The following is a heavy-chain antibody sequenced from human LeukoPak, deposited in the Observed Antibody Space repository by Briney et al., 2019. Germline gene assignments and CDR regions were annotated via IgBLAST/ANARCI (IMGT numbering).Heavy chain of an antibody. V-gene: IGHV3-7*01. CDR1: RFTFSSYW. Sequence: GGSLRLSCAASRFTFSSYWMSWVRQAPGKGLEWVANIKEDGSEKYYVDSVKGRFTISRDNAKNSLCLQMNSLRAEDTAVYYCARMGATWDYWGQGTLVAVSS. CDR2: IKEDGSEK. D-gene: IGHD1-26*01. CDR3: ARMGATWDY. J-gene: IGHJ4*02.